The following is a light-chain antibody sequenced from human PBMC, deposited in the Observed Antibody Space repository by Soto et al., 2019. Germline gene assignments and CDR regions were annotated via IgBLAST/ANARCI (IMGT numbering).Light chain of an antibody. CDR1: QGIRND. Sequence: AIQMTQSPSSLSASVGDRVTITCRASQGIRNDLSWYQQKPGKAPKLLIYAASTLQSGVPSRFSGSSSGTDFTLTISSLQPEDCATDYCLQDYNYPWTFGQGTKLEI. CDR2: AAS. CDR3: LQDYNYPWT. J-gene: IGKJ1*01. V-gene: IGKV1-6*01.